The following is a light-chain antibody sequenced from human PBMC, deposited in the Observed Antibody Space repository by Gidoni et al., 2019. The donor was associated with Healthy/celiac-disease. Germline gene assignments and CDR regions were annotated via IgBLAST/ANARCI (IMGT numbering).Light chain of an antibody. CDR2: QSS. CDR3: QAWDRSTVV. V-gene: IGLV3-1*01. J-gene: IGLJ2*01. CDR1: TLGDRY. Sequence: SHELNQPPSVSVPPIQTDSNTCSGDTLGDRYACWYQQKPGQCPVLVIYQSSKRPSGIPERFSGSNTGNTATLTISGTQAMDEADYYCQAWDRSTVVFGGGTKLTVL.